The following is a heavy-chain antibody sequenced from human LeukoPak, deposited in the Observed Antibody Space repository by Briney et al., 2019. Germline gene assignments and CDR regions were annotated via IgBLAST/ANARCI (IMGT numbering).Heavy chain of an antibody. CDR2: IYYSGST. V-gene: IGHV4-59*12. Sequence: SETLSLTCTVSGGSISSYYWSWIRQPPGKGLEWIGYIYYSGSTNYNPSLKSRVTMSVDTSKNQFSLKLSSVTAADTAVYYCASIAVAGTDYWGQGTLVTVSS. D-gene: IGHD6-19*01. CDR1: GGSISSYY. J-gene: IGHJ4*02. CDR3: ASIAVAGTDY.